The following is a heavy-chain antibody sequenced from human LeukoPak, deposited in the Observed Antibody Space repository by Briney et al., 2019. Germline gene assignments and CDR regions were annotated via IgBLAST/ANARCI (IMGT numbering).Heavy chain of an antibody. CDR1: GYVFSTYG. CDR2: ISGYNGNT. CDR3: ARRRSEEFDFDC. V-gene: IGHV1-18*01. D-gene: IGHD6-19*01. J-gene: IGHJ4*02. Sequence: ASVKVSCKASGYVFSTYGISWVRQAPGQGLEWMGCISGYNGNTNYAQKLQGRVTMTTDTSTSTAYMELRSLRSDDTAVYYCARRRSEEFDFDCWGQGTLVTVSS.